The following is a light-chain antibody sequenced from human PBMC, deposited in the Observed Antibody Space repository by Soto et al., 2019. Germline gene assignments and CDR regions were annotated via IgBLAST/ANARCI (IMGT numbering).Light chain of an antibody. CDR2: EVS. Sequence: QSVLTQPPSASGSPGQSVTISCTGTSSDVGGYNYVSWYQQHPGKAPKLMIYEVSKRPSGVPDRFSGSKSGNTASLTDSGLQAEDEADYYCSSYAGSNXVXXGGGTXLTVL. J-gene: IGLJ2*01. CDR3: SSYAGSNXVX. V-gene: IGLV2-8*01. CDR1: SSDVGGYNY.